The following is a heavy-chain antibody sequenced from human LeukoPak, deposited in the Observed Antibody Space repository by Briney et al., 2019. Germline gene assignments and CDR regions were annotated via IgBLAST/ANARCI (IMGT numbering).Heavy chain of an antibody. CDR1: GFTFSSYA. Sequence: GGSLRLSCAASGFTFSSYAMHWVRQAPGKGLEWVAVISYDGSNKYSADSVKGRFTISRDNSKSTLYLQMNSLRTEDTAVYYCARGFGSSWSGDYWGQGTLVTVSS. V-gene: IGHV3-30*04. CDR3: ARGFGSSWSGDY. J-gene: IGHJ4*02. D-gene: IGHD6-13*01. CDR2: ISYDGSNK.